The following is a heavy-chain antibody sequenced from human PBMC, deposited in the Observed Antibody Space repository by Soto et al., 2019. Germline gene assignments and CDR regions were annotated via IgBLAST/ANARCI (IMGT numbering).Heavy chain of an antibody. J-gene: IGHJ4*02. CDR1: GFTFSSYG. V-gene: IGHV3-30*18. Sequence: GGSLRLSCAASGFTFSSYGMHWVRQAPGKGLEWVAVISYDGSNKYYADSVKGRFTISRDNSKNTLYLQMNSLRAEDTAVYYCAKKIGYCSSNSCYDYWGQGTLVTVSS. CDR2: ISYDGSNK. D-gene: IGHD2-2*01. CDR3: AKKIGYCSSNSCYDY.